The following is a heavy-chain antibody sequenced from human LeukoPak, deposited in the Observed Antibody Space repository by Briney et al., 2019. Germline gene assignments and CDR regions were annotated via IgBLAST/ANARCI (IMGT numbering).Heavy chain of an antibody. Sequence: MTSETLSLTCTVSGGSISSYYWSWIRQPAGKGLEWIGRIYTSGSTNYNPSLKSRVTMSVDTSKNQFSLKLSSVTAADTAVYYCARVRVTIFGVVTPPDYWGQGTLVTVSS. CDR1: GGSISSYY. J-gene: IGHJ4*02. CDR2: IYTSGST. CDR3: ARVRVTIFGVVTPPDY. V-gene: IGHV4-4*07. D-gene: IGHD3-3*01.